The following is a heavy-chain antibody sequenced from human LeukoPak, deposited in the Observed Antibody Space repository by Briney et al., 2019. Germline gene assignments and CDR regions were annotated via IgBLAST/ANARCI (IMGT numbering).Heavy chain of an antibody. CDR2: IYYSGST. Sequence: PSETLSLTCTVSGGSISSYYWSWIRQPPGKGLEWIGYIYYSGSTKYNSSLKSRVTISIDTSKNQFSLKLSSVTAADTAVYYCARAYGGPYYFDHWGQGNLVTVSS. D-gene: IGHD3-10*01. J-gene: IGHJ4*02. CDR3: ARAYGGPYYFDH. CDR1: GGSISSYY. V-gene: IGHV4-59*01.